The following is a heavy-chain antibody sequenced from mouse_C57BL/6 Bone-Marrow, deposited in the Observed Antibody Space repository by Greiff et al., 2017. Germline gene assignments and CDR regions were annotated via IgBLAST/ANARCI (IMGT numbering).Heavy chain of an antibody. D-gene: IGHD1-1*01. CDR3: ASDGITTVVATDWYFDV. CDR1: GYTFTSYW. V-gene: IGHV1-50*01. CDR2: IDPSDSYT. Sequence: QVQLQQPGAELVKPGASVKLSCKASGYTFTSYWMQWVKQRPGQGLEWIGEIDPSDSYTNYNQKFKGKATLTVDTSSSTAYMQLISLTAEDSAVYYCASDGITTVVATDWYFDVWGTGTTVTVSS. J-gene: IGHJ1*03.